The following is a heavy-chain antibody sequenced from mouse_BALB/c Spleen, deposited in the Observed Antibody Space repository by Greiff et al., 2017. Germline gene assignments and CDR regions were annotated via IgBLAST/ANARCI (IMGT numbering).Heavy chain of an antibody. CDR3: ASTYYRYDEAMDY. J-gene: IGHJ4*01. Sequence: VQGVESGPGLVAPSQSLSITCTVSGFSLTSYGVHWVRQPPGKGLEWLGVIWAGGSTNYNSALMSRLSISKDNSKSQVFLKMNSLQTDDTAMYYCASTYYRYDEAMDYWGQGTSVTVAS. CDR1: GFSLTSYG. D-gene: IGHD2-14*01. V-gene: IGHV2-9*02. CDR2: IWAGGST.